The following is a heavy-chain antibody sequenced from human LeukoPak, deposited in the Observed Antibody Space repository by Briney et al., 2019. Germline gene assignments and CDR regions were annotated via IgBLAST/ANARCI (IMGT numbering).Heavy chain of an antibody. J-gene: IGHJ2*01. CDR3: ASLRYCSGGSCRYPFYWYFDL. CDR1: GGSISSNSYY. Sequence: PSETLSLTCTVSGGSISSNSYYWGWIRQPPGKGLEWIGSIYYSGSTYYNPSLKSRVTISVDTSKNQFSLKLSSVTAADTAVYYCASLRYCSGGSCRYPFYWYFDLWGRGTLVTVSS. D-gene: IGHD2-15*01. CDR2: IYYSGST. V-gene: IGHV4-39*01.